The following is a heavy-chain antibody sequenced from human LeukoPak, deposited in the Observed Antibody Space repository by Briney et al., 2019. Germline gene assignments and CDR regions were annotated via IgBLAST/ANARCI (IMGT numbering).Heavy chain of an antibody. J-gene: IGHJ5*02. V-gene: IGHV3-9*01. CDR2: ISWNSGSI. CDR3: AKGSIAVAGIGWFDP. CDR1: GFTFDDYA. D-gene: IGHD6-19*01. Sequence: GRSLRLSCAASGFTFDDYAMHWVRQAPGKGLEWVSGISWNSGSIGYADSVKGRFTISRDNAKNSLYLQMNSLRAEDTALYYGAKGSIAVAGIGWFDPWGQGTLATVSS.